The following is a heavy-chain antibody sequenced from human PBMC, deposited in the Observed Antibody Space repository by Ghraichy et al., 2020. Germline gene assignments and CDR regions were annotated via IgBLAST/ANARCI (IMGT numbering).Heavy chain of an antibody. CDR3: ARLSGSYYFDY. CDR2: ISSSSYI. V-gene: IGHV3-21*01. Sequence: GGSLRLSCAASGFTFSSYSMNWVRQAPGKGLEWVSSISSSSYIYYADSVKGRFTISRDNAKNSLYLQMNSLRAEDTAVYYCARLSGSYYFDYWGQGTLVTVSS. CDR1: GFTFSSYS. J-gene: IGHJ4*02. D-gene: IGHD1-26*01.